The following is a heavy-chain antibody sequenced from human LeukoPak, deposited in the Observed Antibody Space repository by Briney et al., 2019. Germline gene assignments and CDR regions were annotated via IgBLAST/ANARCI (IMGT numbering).Heavy chain of an antibody. V-gene: IGHV4-38-2*01. CDR1: GGSFSGYY. D-gene: IGHD6-19*01. J-gene: IGHJ5*02. Sequence: SETLSLTCAVYGGSFSGYYWGWIWQPPGKGLEWIGSIYHSGSTYYNPSLKSRVTISVDTSKNQFSLKLSSVTAADTAVYYCARHSSGWPYNWFDPWGQGTLVTVSS. CDR2: IYHSGST. CDR3: ARHSSGWPYNWFDP.